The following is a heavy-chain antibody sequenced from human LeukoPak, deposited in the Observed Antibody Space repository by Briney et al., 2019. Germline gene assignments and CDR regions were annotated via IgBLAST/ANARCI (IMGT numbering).Heavy chain of an antibody. Sequence: PGGSLRLSCAASGFTFSDYYMSWIRQAPGKGLEWVSYISSSGSTIYYADSVKGRFTISRDNAKNSLYLQMNSLRAEDTAVYYCAKDRYCGGGTCYWSYFDYWGQGTLVTVSS. J-gene: IGHJ4*02. CDR2: ISSSGSTI. V-gene: IGHV3-11*01. CDR3: AKDRYCGGGTCYWSYFDY. CDR1: GFTFSDYY. D-gene: IGHD2-15*01.